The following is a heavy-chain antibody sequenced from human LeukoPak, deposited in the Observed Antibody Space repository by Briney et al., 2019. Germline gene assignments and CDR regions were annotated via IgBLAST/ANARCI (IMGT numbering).Heavy chain of an antibody. Sequence: GGSLRLSCAPSGFTFSNYAMHWVRQAPGKGLEWVAVISFDGNHKYYADSVKGRFTISRDNSNNTLYLQMSSLRTEDTATYYCARGRSRGGEKLDYWGKGTLATVSS. J-gene: IGHJ4*02. CDR1: GFTFSNYA. CDR3: ARGRSRGGEKLDY. D-gene: IGHD2-21*01. V-gene: IGHV3-30*15. CDR2: ISFDGNHK.